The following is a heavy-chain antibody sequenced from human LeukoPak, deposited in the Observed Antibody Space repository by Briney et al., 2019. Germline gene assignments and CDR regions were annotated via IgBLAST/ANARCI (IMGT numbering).Heavy chain of an antibody. J-gene: IGHJ3*02. CDR2: ISSSSSYI. CDR3: ARDGLASSGWPDAFDI. Sequence: GGSLRLSCAASGFTFSSYSMNWVRQAPGKGLEWVSSISSSSSYIYYADSVKGRFTISRNNAKNSLYLQMNSLRAEDTAVYYCARDGLASSGWPDAFDIWGQGTMVTVSS. CDR1: GFTFSSYS. V-gene: IGHV3-21*01. D-gene: IGHD6-19*01.